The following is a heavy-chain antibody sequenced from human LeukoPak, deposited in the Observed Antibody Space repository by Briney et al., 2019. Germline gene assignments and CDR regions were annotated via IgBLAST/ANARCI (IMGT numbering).Heavy chain of an antibody. V-gene: IGHV4-59*12. CDR1: GGSISSYY. D-gene: IGHD2-15*01. CDR3: ARDYSQYYYYYYMDV. J-gene: IGHJ6*03. Sequence: PSETLSLTCTVSGGSISSYYWSWIRQPPGKGLEWIGYIYYSGSTNYNPSLKSRVTISVDTSKNQFSLKLSSVTAADTAVYYCARDYSQYYYYYYMDVWGKGTTVTVSS. CDR2: IYYSGST.